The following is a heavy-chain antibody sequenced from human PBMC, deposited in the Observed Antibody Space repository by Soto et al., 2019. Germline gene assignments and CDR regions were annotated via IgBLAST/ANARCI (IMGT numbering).Heavy chain of an antibody. CDR3: AKDRVTIFGVVIKSPLDY. J-gene: IGHJ4*02. Sequence: GSLRLSCASSGFTFSSYWMHWVRQAPGKGLEWVSAIIGSGGSTYYADSVKGRFTISRDNSKNTLYLQMNSLRAEDTAVYYCAKDRVTIFGVVIKSPLDYWGQGTLVTVSS. CDR2: IIGSGGST. V-gene: IGHV3-23*01. CDR1: GFTFSSYW. D-gene: IGHD3-3*01.